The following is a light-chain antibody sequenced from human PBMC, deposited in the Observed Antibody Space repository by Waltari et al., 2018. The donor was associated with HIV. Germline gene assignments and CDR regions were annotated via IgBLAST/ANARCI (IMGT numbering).Light chain of an antibody. Sequence: DIQMTQSPSSLSASLGDRVTITCRASEHIGNSRLKGGVPSRFSGSRSGTDYILSINSLQPEDFATYYCQQFHSNLITFGPGTRVDVK. J-gene: IGKJ3*01. CDR3: QQFHSNLIT. CDR1: EHIGNS. V-gene: IGKV1-NL1*01.